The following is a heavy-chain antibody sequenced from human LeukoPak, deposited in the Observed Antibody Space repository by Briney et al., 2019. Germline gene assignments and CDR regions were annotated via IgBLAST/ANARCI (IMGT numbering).Heavy chain of an antibody. Sequence: ASVKVSCKASGYTFTGYYMHWVRQAPGQGLEWMGRINPNSGGTNYAQKFQGRVTMTRDTSISTAYMELSRPRSDDTAVYYCARDRITMVRGVITPRPDWFDPWGQGTLVTVSS. CDR1: GYTFTGYY. D-gene: IGHD3-10*01. V-gene: IGHV1-2*06. CDR3: ARDRITMVRGVITPRPDWFDP. CDR2: INPNSGGT. J-gene: IGHJ5*02.